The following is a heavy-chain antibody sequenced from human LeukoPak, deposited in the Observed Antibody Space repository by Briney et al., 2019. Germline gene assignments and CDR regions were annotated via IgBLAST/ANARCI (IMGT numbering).Heavy chain of an antibody. V-gene: IGHV4-30-4*08. Sequence: SQTLSLTCTVSGGSISSGDYYWSWIRQPPGKGLEWIGYIYYSGSTYYNPSLKSRVTISVDTSKNQFSLKLSSVTAADTAVYYCARVGYCSHGSCLRLDWYFDLWGRGTLVTVSS. J-gene: IGHJ2*01. CDR1: GGSISSGDYY. CDR3: ARVGYCSHGSCLRLDWYFDL. D-gene: IGHD2-15*01. CDR2: IYYSGST.